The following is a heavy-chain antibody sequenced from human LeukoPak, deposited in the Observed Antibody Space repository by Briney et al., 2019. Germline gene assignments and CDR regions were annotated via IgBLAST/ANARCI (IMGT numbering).Heavy chain of an antibody. J-gene: IGHJ4*02. CDR1: GGSFSGYY. V-gene: IGHV4-59*01. Sequence: SETLSLTCAVYGGSFSGYYWSWIRQPPGKGLEWIGYIYYSGSTNYNPSLKSRVTISVDTSKSQFSLKLSSVTAADTAVYYCARGMTTVTPASDYWGQGTLVTVSS. CDR2: IYYSGST. D-gene: IGHD4-11*01. CDR3: ARGMTTVTPASDY.